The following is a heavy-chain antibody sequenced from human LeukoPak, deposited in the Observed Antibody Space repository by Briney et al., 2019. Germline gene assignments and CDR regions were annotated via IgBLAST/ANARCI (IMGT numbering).Heavy chain of an antibody. CDR3: ARVRWFGELSFDY. J-gene: IGHJ4*02. CDR1: GGSFSGYY. V-gene: IGHV4-34*01. D-gene: IGHD3-10*01. Sequence: SETLSLTCAVYGGSFSGYYWSWIRQPPGKGLEWIGEINHSGSTNYNPSLKSRVTISVDTSKNQFSLKLSSVTAADTAVYYCARVRWFGELSFDYWGQGTLVTVSS. CDR2: INHSGST.